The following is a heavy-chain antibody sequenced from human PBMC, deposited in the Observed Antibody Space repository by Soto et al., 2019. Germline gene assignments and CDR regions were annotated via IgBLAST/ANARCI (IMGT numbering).Heavy chain of an antibody. Sequence: GASVKVSCKASGYTFTSYAMHWVRQAPGQRLEWMGWINAGNGNTKYSQKFQGRVTITRDTSASTAYMELSSLRSEDTAVYYCARDLGNYDFWSGHNWFDPWGQGTLVTVSS. J-gene: IGHJ5*02. D-gene: IGHD3-3*01. CDR2: INAGNGNT. V-gene: IGHV1-3*01. CDR1: GYTFTSYA. CDR3: ARDLGNYDFWSGHNWFDP.